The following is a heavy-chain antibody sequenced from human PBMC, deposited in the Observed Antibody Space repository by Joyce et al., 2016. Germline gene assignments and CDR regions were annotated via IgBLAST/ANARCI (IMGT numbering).Heavy chain of an antibody. D-gene: IGHD4-17*01. CDR3: STNTVLGDAFDI. CDR1: GFTFSNTC. J-gene: IGHJ3*02. CDR2: IKSKTDGGTT. V-gene: IGHV3-15*01. Sequence: VLLVESGGGLVKPGGSLRLSCAASGFTFSNTCMTWVRQAPGKGLECVGQIKSKTDGGTTDYAAPVKGRFTISRDDSKKTLYLQMHGLKTEDTAVYYCSTNTVLGDAFDIWGQGTMVSVSS.